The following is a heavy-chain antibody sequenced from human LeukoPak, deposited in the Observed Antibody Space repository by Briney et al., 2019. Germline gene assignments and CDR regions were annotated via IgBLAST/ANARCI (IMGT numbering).Heavy chain of an antibody. CDR1: GYTFIGYY. J-gene: IGHJ4*02. D-gene: IGHD6-6*01. Sequence: ASVKVSCKASGYTFIGYYMHWVRQAPGQGLEWMGWINPKSGGTSYAQKFQDRVTMTRDTSISTAYMELSRLRSDDTAVYFCATEGIRSPSSPDYWGQGTLVTVSS. CDR3: ATEGIRSPSSPDY. V-gene: IGHV1-2*02. CDR2: INPKSGGT.